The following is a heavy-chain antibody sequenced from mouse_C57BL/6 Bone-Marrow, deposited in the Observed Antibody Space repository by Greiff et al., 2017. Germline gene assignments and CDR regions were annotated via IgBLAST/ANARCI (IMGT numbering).Heavy chain of an antibody. CDR2: ISDGGSYT. D-gene: IGHD1-1*01. J-gene: IGHJ3*01. CDR3: ARERNYYGSRGCAY. CDR1: GFTFSSYA. V-gene: IGHV5-4*01. Sequence: EVQRVESGGGLVKPGGSLKLSCAASGFTFSSYAMSWVRQTPEKRLEWVATISDGGSYTYYPDNVKGRFTIYRDNAKKNLSLQMSHLKSEATAMYYCARERNYYGSRGCAYWGQGTLVTVSA.